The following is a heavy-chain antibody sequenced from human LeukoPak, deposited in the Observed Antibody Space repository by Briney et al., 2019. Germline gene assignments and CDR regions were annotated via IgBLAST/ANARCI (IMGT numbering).Heavy chain of an antibody. V-gene: IGHV4-4*07. Sequence: SETLSLTCTVSGGSISSYYWSWIRQPAGKGLEWIGRIYTSGSTNYNPSLKSRVTMSVDTSKNQFSLKLSSVTAADTAVYYCSGRYSSSHASSGDYYMDVWGKGTTVTVSS. D-gene: IGHD6-13*01. CDR2: IYTSGST. J-gene: IGHJ6*03. CDR1: GGSISSYY. CDR3: SGRYSSSHASSGDYYMDV.